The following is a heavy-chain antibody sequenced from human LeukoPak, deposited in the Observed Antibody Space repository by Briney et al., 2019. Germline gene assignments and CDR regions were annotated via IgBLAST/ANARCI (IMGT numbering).Heavy chain of an antibody. Sequence: ASVKVSCKSSGYNFTSDGISWVRQAPGQGLEWMGWISAYNGNTNYAQKFQGRVTMTTDTSTSTAYMELRSLTSDDTAVYYCARDSNTCLDYWGQGTLVTVSS. CDR1: GYNFTSDG. CDR3: ARDSNTCLDY. CDR2: ISAYNGNT. V-gene: IGHV1-18*01. J-gene: IGHJ4*02.